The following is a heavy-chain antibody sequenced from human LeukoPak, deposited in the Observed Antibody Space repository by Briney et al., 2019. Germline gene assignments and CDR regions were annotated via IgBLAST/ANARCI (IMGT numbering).Heavy chain of an antibody. CDR1: GFTFSSYA. CDR2: VSGSGDRT. CDR3: AKDKESDSGWTIDY. D-gene: IGHD6-19*01. V-gene: IGHV3-23*01. Sequence: PGGSLRLSCAASGFTFSSYAMSWVRQAPGKGLEWFSGVSGSGDRTYYADSVKGRFTISRDNSKNTLYLQMNSLRAEDTAVYYCAKDKESDSGWTIDYWGQGTLVTVSS. J-gene: IGHJ4*02.